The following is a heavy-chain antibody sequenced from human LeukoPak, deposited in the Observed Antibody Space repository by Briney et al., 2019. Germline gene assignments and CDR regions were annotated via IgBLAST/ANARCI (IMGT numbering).Heavy chain of an antibody. Sequence: PGGSLRLSCAASAFSVGTNYVSWGRQGPGKGLEWGSVVYGGGTTYYADSVKGGFAISRDNSMNTVHLQMDSLRDEDTAVYYCAKGTSVAGTIFGYWGQGTLVTVSS. CDR2: VYGGGTT. V-gene: IGHV3-66*01. CDR1: AFSVGTNY. J-gene: IGHJ4*02. D-gene: IGHD6-19*01. CDR3: AKGTSVAGTIFGY.